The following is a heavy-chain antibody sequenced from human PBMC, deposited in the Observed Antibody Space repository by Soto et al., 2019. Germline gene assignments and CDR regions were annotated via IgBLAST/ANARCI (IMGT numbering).Heavy chain of an antibody. D-gene: IGHD2-8*01. CDR1: GFTFSAYA. CDR3: AKDATAVNGVWDPFDM. V-gene: IGHV3-23*01. J-gene: IGHJ3*02. Sequence: EVQLLESGGGVVQPGGSLRLSCAASGFTFSAYAMSWVRQAPGKGLQWVSGVGGSDTDKHYADSVRGRFTVSRDNFKNTLYLQMNSLRADDTAVYYCAKDATAVNGVWDPFDMWGLGTEVSVSS. CDR2: VGGSDTDK.